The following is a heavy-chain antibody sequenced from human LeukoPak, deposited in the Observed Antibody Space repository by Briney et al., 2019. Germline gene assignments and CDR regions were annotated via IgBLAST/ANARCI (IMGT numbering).Heavy chain of an antibody. V-gene: IGHV3-21*01. J-gene: IGHJ4*02. CDR2: ISSSSSYI. Sequence: GGSLRLSCAASGFTFSSYSMNRVRQAPGKGLEWVSSISSSSSYIYYADPVKGRFTISRDNAKNSLYLQMNSLRAEDTAVYYCARGLDQYYYDSSGYKPTNYWGQGTLVTVSS. D-gene: IGHD3-22*01. CDR3: ARGLDQYYYDSSGYKPTNY. CDR1: GFTFSSYS.